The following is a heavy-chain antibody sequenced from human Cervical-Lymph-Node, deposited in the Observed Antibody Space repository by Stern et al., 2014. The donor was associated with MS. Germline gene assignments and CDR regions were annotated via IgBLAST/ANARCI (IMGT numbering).Heavy chain of an antibody. J-gene: IGHJ4*02. V-gene: IGHV4-59*01. CDR2: IYYSGST. CDR1: GGSISSYY. CDR3: ARGYGGNPIDY. D-gene: IGHD4-23*01. Sequence: QVQLQESGPGLVKPSETLSLTCTVSGGSISSYYWSWIRQPPGKGLEWIWYIYYSGSTNYNPALKSRVTISVDTSKNQFSLKLSSVTAADTAVYYCARGYGGNPIDYWGQGTLVTVSS.